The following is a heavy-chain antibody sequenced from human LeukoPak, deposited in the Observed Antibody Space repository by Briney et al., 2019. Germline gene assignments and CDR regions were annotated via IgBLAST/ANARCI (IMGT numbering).Heavy chain of an antibody. CDR1: GFTFSSYG. J-gene: IGHJ4*02. V-gene: IGHV3-23*01. D-gene: IGHD3-22*01. Sequence: GGSLRLSCAASGFTFSSYGMSWVRQAPGKGLEWVSAISGSGGSTYYADSVKGRFTISRDNSKNTLYLQMNSLRAEDTAVYYCAQDYYDSSGYYLARFRPRRPNTYYWGQGTLVTVSS. CDR3: AQDYYDSSGYYLARFRPRRPNTYY. CDR2: ISGSGGST.